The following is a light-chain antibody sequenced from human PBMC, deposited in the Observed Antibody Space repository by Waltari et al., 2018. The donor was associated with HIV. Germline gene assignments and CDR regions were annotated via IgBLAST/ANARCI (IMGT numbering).Light chain of an antibody. CDR2: RNN. J-gene: IGLJ2*01. CDR1: SSNIGSNS. V-gene: IGLV1-47*01. Sequence: QSVLTQPPSASGTPGQRVTISCSGSSSNIGSNSVSWYQQLPGTAPNLLIYRNNQRPSGVPDRFSGSKSGTSASLAISGLRSEDEADYYCAAWDDSLSGLVFGGGTKLTVL. CDR3: AAWDDSLSGLV.